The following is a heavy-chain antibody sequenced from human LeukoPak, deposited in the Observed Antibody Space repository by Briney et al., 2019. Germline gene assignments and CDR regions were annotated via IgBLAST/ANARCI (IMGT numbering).Heavy chain of an antibody. J-gene: IGHJ5*02. Sequence: SETLSLTCSVSGGSTTSYYWSWIRQPPGKGLEWIGEINHSGSTNYNPSLKSRVTISVDTSKNQFSLKLSSVTAADTAVYYCARGQVRWLSRNWFDPWGQGTLVTVSS. CDR3: ARGQVRWLSRNWFDP. V-gene: IGHV4-34*01. D-gene: IGHD4-17*01. CDR2: INHSGST. CDR1: GGSTTSYY.